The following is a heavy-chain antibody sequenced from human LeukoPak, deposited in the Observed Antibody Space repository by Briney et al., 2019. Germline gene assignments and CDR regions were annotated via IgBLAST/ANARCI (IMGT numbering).Heavy chain of an antibody. Sequence: ASVKVSCKASGYTFTSYGISWVRLAPGQGLEWMGWISAYNGNTNYAQKLQGRVTMTTDTYTSTAYMELRSLRSDDTAVYYCARSHRCGGDCYSTFDYWGQGTLVTVSS. V-gene: IGHV1-18*01. CDR2: ISAYNGNT. CDR1: GYTFTSYG. D-gene: IGHD2-21*02. J-gene: IGHJ4*02. CDR3: ARSHRCGGDCYSTFDY.